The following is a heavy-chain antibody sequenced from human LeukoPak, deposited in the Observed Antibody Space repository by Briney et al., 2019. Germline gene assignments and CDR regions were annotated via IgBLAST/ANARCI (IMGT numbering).Heavy chain of an antibody. V-gene: IGHV4-39*01. Sequence: SETLSLTCTVSGGSISSSSYYWGWIRQPPGKGLEWIGSIYYSGSTYYNPSLKSRVTISVDTSKNQFSLKLSSVTAADTAVYYCARGYGGNSDLFDYWGQGTLVTVSS. J-gene: IGHJ4*02. D-gene: IGHD4-23*01. CDR1: GGSISSSSYY. CDR3: ARGYGGNSDLFDY. CDR2: IYYSGST.